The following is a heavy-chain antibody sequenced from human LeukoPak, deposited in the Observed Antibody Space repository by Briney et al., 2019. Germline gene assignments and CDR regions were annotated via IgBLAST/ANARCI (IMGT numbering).Heavy chain of an antibody. CDR3: AKQREATPYYFDY. J-gene: IGHJ4*02. CDR1: GYSFNSGYY. V-gene: IGHV4-38-2*02. D-gene: IGHD2-15*01. CDR2: IHHSGST. Sequence: SETLPLTCTVSGYSFNSGYYWGWIRQAPGKGLEWIGNIHHSGSTYYNPSLKSRVTISVDSSKNEFSLKLNSVTAADTAVYYCAKQREATPYYFDYWGQGTLVTVSS.